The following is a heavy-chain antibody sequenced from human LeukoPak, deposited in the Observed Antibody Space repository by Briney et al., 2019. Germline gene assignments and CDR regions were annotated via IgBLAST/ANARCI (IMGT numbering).Heavy chain of an antibody. CDR1: GGSISSYY. Sequence: SETLSLTCTVSGGSISSYYWSWIRQPPGKGLGWIGYIYYSGSTNYNPSLKSRVTISVDTSKNQFSLKLSSVTAPDTAVYYCGEGLPAGYYDSSGYLDYWGQGTLVTVSS. D-gene: IGHD3-22*01. CDR2: IYYSGST. V-gene: IGHV4-59*01. J-gene: IGHJ4*02. CDR3: GEGLPAGYYDSSGYLDY.